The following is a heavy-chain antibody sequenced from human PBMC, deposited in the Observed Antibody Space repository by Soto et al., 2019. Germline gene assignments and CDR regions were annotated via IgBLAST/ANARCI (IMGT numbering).Heavy chain of an antibody. CDR2: ISSNGGST. CDR3: VKQDGYSYAFYV. D-gene: IGHD5-18*01. CDR1: GFTFSRYA. Sequence: PGGSLRLSCSASGFTFSRYAMHWVRQAPGKGLEYVSAISSNGGSTYYADSVKGRFTISRDNSKNTLYLQMSSLRAEDTAVYYCVKQDGYSYAFYVWGQGTTVTVSS. V-gene: IGHV3-64D*06. J-gene: IGHJ6*02.